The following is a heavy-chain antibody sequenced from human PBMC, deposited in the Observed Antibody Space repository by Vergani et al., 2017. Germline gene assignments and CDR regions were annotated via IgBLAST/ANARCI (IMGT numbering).Heavy chain of an antibody. CDR2: LSTTGGATHT. CDR1: GFSVTDYN. V-gene: IGHV4-59*02. D-gene: IGHD6-13*01. CDR3: AGDTHSWQRADR. Sequence: QAQLQQSGPGLVKPSETLSLTCKVFGFSVTDYNCNWTRQAPGKGLEWIGSLSTTGGATHTSHNPSLKSRVSISVDTSKSQFSLRLTSVTAADSAIYYCAGDTHSWQRADRWGQGLLVSVSS. J-gene: IGHJ5*02.